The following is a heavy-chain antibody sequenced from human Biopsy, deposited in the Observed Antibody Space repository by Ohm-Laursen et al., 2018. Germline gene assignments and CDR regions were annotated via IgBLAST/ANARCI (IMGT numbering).Heavy chain of an antibody. CDR3: ASRPNCGGDCSSGFDY. Sequence: SSVKVSCKASGFTFNRSAMQWVRQARGQRLEWIGWIVVGGGNTNYAQKFQERVTTTRDMSTSTAYMELSSLRSEDTAVYYCASRPNCGGDCSSGFDYWGQGTLVTVSS. J-gene: IGHJ4*02. V-gene: IGHV1-58*02. CDR1: GFTFNRSA. CDR2: IVVGGGNT. D-gene: IGHD2-21*02.